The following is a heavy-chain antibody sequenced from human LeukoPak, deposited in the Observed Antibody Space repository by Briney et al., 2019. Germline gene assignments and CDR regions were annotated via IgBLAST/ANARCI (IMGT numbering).Heavy chain of an antibody. V-gene: IGHV1-58*02. CDR2: IVVGSGNT. Sequence: TSVKVSCKASGFTSTSSAMQWVRQARGQRLEWIGWIVVGSGNTNYAQKFQERVTITRDMSTSTAYMELSSLRSEDTAVYYCAASGVTMIPPDYWGQGTLVTVSS. D-gene: IGHD3-22*01. J-gene: IGHJ4*02. CDR3: AASGVTMIPPDY. CDR1: GFTSTSSA.